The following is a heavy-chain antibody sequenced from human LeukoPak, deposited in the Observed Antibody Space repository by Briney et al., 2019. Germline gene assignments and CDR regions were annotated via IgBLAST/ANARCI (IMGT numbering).Heavy chain of an antibody. Sequence: PGESLRLSCAASGLTFDDYAMHWVRHDPGKGLEWVSGISWNSGSIGYADSVKGRFTSSRDNAKNSLYLQMNSLRAEDTALYYCAKDHSGSPRWGYFDYWGQGTLVTVSS. CDR2: ISWNSGSI. CDR3: AKDHSGSPRWGYFDY. D-gene: IGHD1-26*01. V-gene: IGHV3-9*01. J-gene: IGHJ4*02. CDR1: GLTFDDYA.